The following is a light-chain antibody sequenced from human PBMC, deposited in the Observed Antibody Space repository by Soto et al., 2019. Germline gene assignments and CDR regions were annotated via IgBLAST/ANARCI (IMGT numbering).Light chain of an antibody. CDR3: QHYDSYSPTWT. CDR2: KAS. Sequence: DIQMTQSPSTLSASVGDRVSITCRASQSIGDWLAWYQQKPGKAPKLLIYKASNLQSGVPSRFSGSGSGTDFTRTISSLQPDDFATYYCQHYDSYSPTWTFGQGTKVDIK. V-gene: IGKV1-5*03. J-gene: IGKJ1*01. CDR1: QSIGDW.